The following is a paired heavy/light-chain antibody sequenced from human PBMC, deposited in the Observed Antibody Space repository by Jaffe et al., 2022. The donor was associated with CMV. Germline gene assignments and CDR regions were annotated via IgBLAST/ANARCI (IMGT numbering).Heavy chain of an antibody. CDR3: ARGQEKWELLPFDY. V-gene: IGHV4-59*01. J-gene: IGHJ4*02. Sequence: QVQLQESGPGLVKPSETLSLICTVSGGSISSYYWSWIRQPPGKGLEWIGYIYDSGAGGRTNYSPSFRSRLTLSLDTSKNQYSLKLSSVTAADTAVYYCARGQEKWELLPFDYWGQGTLVTVSS. CDR2: IYDSGAGGRT. CDR1: GGSISSYY. D-gene: IGHD1-26*01.
Light chain of an antibody. V-gene: IGLV1-44*01. CDR1: TSNIGSNP. CDR3: AAWDDSLNGLV. J-gene: IGLJ2*01. Sequence: QSVLTQPPSASGTPGQRVTISCSGSTSNIGSNPVNWYQQLPGTAPKLLIYSNHQRPSGVPDRFSGSKSGTSASLAISGLQSEDEADYYCAAWDDSLNGLVFGGGTKLTVL. CDR2: SNH.